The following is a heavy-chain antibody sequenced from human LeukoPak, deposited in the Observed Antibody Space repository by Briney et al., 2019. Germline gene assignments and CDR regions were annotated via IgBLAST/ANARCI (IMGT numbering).Heavy chain of an antibody. CDR3: ARDPRRDYYGSGSLNWFDP. D-gene: IGHD3-10*01. CDR1: GFTFSSYG. V-gene: IGHV3-33*01. J-gene: IGHJ5*02. CDR2: IWYDGSNK. Sequence: GRSLRLSCAASGFTFSSYGMHWVRQAPGKGLEWVAVIWYDGSNKYYADSVKGRFTISRDNSKNTLYLQMNSLRAEDTAVYYCARDPRRDYYGSGSLNWFDPWGQGTLVTVSS.